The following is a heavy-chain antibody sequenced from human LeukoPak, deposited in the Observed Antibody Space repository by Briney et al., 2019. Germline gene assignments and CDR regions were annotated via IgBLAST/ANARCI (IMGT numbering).Heavy chain of an antibody. Sequence: ASVKVSCKASGYTFTSNGISWVRQAPGQGLEWMGWISAYNGNANYAQKLQGRVTTTTDTSTSTAYMELRSLRSDDTAVYYCAREFRSGSYSEFDYWGQGTLVTVSS. CDR3: AREFRSGSYSEFDY. CDR2: ISAYNGNA. CDR1: GYTFTSNG. J-gene: IGHJ4*02. D-gene: IGHD1-26*01. V-gene: IGHV1-18*01.